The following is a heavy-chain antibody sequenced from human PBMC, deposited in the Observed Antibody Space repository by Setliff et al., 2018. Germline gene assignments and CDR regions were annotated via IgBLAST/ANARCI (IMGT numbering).Heavy chain of an antibody. J-gene: IGHJ4*02. D-gene: IGHD4-17*01. Sequence: GGSLRLSCTASGLSYTNDWVSWVRQAPGKGLEWLASINPHGSEKYYADSVKGRFTISRDNAKNSLYLQMNNLRAEDTAMYYCARDDFGDYFFSFWGRGTLVTVSS. CDR1: GLSYTNDW. CDR3: ARDDFGDYFFSF. V-gene: IGHV3-7*01. CDR2: INPHGSEK.